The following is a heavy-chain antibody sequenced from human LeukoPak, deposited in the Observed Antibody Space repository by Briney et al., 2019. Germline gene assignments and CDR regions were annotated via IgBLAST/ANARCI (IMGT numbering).Heavy chain of an antibody. CDR1: GFTFRSYA. CDR2: ISGSGGST. D-gene: IGHD2-15*01. J-gene: IGHJ4*02. V-gene: IGHV3-23*01. Sequence: PGGSLRLSCAASGFTFRSYAMSWVRQAPGKGLEWVSAISGSGGSTYYADSVKGRFTISRDNSKNTLYLQMNSLRAEDTAVYYCAKDGVVVVAANYWGQGTLVTVSS. CDR3: AKDGVVVVAANY.